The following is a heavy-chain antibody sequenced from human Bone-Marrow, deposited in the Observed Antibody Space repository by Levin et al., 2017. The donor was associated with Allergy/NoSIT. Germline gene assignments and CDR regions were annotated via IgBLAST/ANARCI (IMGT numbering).Heavy chain of an antibody. J-gene: IGHJ4*02. CDR3: ARDDYYDSSGYSAGFDY. V-gene: IGHV3-30-3*01. Sequence: GGSLRLSCAASGFTFSHYAMHWVRQTHDRGLEWVAVISYDGSNKYYADSVKGRFTISRDNSKNTLYLQMNSLRAEDTAVYYCARDDYYDSSGYSAGFDYWGQGTLVTVSS. CDR1: GFTFSHYA. CDR2: ISYDGSNK. D-gene: IGHD3-22*01.